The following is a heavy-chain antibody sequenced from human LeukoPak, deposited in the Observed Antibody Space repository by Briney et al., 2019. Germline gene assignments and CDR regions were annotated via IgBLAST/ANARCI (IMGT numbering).Heavy chain of an antibody. CDR2: ISSSSSYK. CDR1: GFTFSSYS. V-gene: IGHV3-21*01. D-gene: IGHD3-10*01. J-gene: IGHJ4*02. CDR3: AKGSSSYGHPISPLVDY. Sequence: GGSLRLSCAASGFTFSSYSMNWVRQAPGKGLAWVSSISSSSSYKYYADSVKGRFSISRDNSRKLLYLQMNNLRTEDTAVYYCAKGSSSYGHPISPLVDYWGQGALVTVSS.